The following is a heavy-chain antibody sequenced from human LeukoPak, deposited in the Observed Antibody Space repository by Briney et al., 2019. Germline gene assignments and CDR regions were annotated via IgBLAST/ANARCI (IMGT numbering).Heavy chain of an antibody. V-gene: IGHV7-4-1*02. CDR2: IYTNTGNP. J-gene: IGHJ5*02. D-gene: IGHD1-26*01. Sequence: ASVTVSCKASGYTFTSYAINWVRQAPGQGLEWMGWIYTNTGNPTYAQGFTGRFVFSLDTSVTTAYLQISSLEVEDTAVYYCARDHGSQRYWFDRWGQGTLVTVSS. CDR3: ARDHGSQRYWFDR. CDR1: GYTFTSYA.